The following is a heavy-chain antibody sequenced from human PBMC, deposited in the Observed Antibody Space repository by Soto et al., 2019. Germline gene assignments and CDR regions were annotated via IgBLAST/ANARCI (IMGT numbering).Heavy chain of an antibody. J-gene: IGHJ5*02. CDR3: ARVVPGAEAWFGP. D-gene: IGHD2-2*01. CDR1: GYTFTSYY. CDR2: ISLYSDGA. V-gene: IGHV1-18*04. Sequence: ASVKVSCTASGYTFTSYYMHWVRHVPGQGLEWLGWISLYSDGANYAQKFQGRVSMTTDRSTTTAYMELRSLRYDDTAVYYCARVVPGAEAWFGPWGQGTLVTVSS.